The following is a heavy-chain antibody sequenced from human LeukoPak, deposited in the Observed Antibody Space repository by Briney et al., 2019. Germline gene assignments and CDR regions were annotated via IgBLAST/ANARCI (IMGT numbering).Heavy chain of an antibody. CDR2: IIPIFGTA. D-gene: IGHD2-15*01. J-gene: IGHJ3*02. Sequence: SVKVSCKASGGTFSSYAISWVRQAPGQGLEWMGGIIPIFGTANYAQKFQGRVTITTDESTSTAYMELSSLRSEDTAVYYCARERKAHGYCSGGSCYPDAFDIWGQGTMVTVSS. CDR1: GGTFSSYA. CDR3: ARERKAHGYCSGGSCYPDAFDI. V-gene: IGHV1-69*05.